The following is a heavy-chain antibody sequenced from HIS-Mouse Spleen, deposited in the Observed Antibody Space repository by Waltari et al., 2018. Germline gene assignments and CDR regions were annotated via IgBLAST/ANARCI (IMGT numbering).Heavy chain of an antibody. J-gene: IGHJ5*02. D-gene: IGHD4-17*01. CDR2: IYYSGST. CDR1: GGSISSSSYY. CDR3: ARDYGDNWFDP. V-gene: IGHV4-39*07. Sequence: QLQLQESGPGLVKPSETLSLTCTVSGGSISSSSYYWGWIRQPPGKGLEWIGSIYYSGSTYYNPSLKSRVIISVDTSKNQFSLKLSSVTAADTAVYYCARDYGDNWFDPWGQGTLVTVSS.